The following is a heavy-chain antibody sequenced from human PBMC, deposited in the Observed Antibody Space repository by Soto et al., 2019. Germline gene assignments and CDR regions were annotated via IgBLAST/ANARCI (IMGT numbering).Heavy chain of an antibody. CDR1: GGSISSSNW. V-gene: IGHV4-4*02. Sequence: SETLSLTCAVSGGSISSSNWWSWVREPPGKGLEWIGEIYHSGSTNYNPSLKSRVTISVDKSKNQFSLKLSSVTAADTAVYYCARAGLHSSSLGVDYWGQGTLVTVSS. CDR2: IYHSGST. CDR3: ARAGLHSSSLGVDY. J-gene: IGHJ4*02. D-gene: IGHD6-13*01.